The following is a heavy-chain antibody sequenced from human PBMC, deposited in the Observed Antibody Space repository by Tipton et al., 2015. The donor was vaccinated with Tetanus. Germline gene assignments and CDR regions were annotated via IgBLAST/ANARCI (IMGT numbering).Heavy chain of an antibody. D-gene: IGHD3-10*01. Sequence: SLRLSCAASGFTFDDYAMHWVRQAPGKGLEWVSGISWNSGSIGYADSVKGRFTISRDNAKNSLYLQMNSLRAEDTALYYCAKGRTMVIRGMDVWGQGTTVTVSS. CDR1: GFTFDDYA. CDR3: AKGRTMVIRGMDV. CDR2: ISWNSGSI. J-gene: IGHJ6*02. V-gene: IGHV3-9*01.